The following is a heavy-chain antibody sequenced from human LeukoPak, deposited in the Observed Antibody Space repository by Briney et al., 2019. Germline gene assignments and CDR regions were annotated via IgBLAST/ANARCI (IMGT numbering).Heavy chain of an antibody. J-gene: IGHJ4*02. CDR2: ISAYNGNT. Sequence: GASVKVSCKASGYTFTSYGISWVRQAPGQGLEWMGWISAYNGNTNYAQKLQGRVTMTTDTSTSTAYMELRSLRSDDTAVYYCARLPSPFAHSVLSYSSSWYGDYWGQGTLVTVSS. D-gene: IGHD6-13*01. CDR3: ARLPSPFAHSVLSYSSSWYGDY. V-gene: IGHV1-18*01. CDR1: GYTFTSYG.